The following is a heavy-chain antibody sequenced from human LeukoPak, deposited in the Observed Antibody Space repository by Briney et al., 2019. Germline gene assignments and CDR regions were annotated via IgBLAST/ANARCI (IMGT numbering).Heavy chain of an antibody. Sequence: GGSLRLSWAASGFTFSSYWMHWVRQAPGKGLVWVSNINSDGSDIKYADSVKGRFTISRDNAKNTLYLQMNSLRVEDMAVYYCARVTVVAATNYWGQGTLVTASS. CDR2: INSDGSDI. V-gene: IGHV3-74*03. D-gene: IGHD2-15*01. J-gene: IGHJ4*02. CDR1: GFTFSSYW. CDR3: ARVTVVAATNY.